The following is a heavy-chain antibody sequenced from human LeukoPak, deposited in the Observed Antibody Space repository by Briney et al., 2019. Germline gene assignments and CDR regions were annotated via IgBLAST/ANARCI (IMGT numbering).Heavy chain of an antibody. J-gene: IGHJ1*01. CDR1: GFTFSSYW. V-gene: IGHV3-74*03. CDR3: ARVGGSGSGTYQPEYFQH. Sequence: PGGSLRLSCAASGFTFSSYWMHWVRQAPGKGLVWVSRINSDGSSTTYADSAKGRFTISRDNAKNTLYMQMNSLRAEDTAVYYCARVGGSGSGTYQPEYFQHWGQGTLVIVSS. CDR2: INSDGSST. D-gene: IGHD3-10*01.